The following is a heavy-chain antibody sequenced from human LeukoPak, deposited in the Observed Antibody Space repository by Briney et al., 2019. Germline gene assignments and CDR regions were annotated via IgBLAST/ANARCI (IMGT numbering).Heavy chain of an antibody. D-gene: IGHD6-13*01. CDR3: ARHAKAYGSSCDY. CDR1: GYSFTTYW. Sequence: GESLKISCQGSGYSFTTYWISWVRQLPGKGLEWMGRIDPSDSYTNYSPSFQGHVTISADKSFSTAYLQWTSLKASDTAMYYCARHAKAYGSSCDYWGQGTLVTVS. CDR2: IDPSDSYT. J-gene: IGHJ4*02. V-gene: IGHV5-10-1*01.